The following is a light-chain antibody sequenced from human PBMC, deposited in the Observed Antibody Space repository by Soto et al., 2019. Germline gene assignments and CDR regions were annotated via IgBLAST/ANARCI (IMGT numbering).Light chain of an antibody. CDR3: QQDNNRPSIT. V-gene: IGKV1-5*01. Sequence: IQVAPSPSTPATSVGDQAPITCRASQSISRWLAWYQQKPGKAPKLLIYDAASLESGVPSRFSGSGSGTEFTLTISSLQSEDFAVYYCQQDNNRPSITLGQGTRLEIK. J-gene: IGKJ5*01. CDR2: DAA. CDR1: QSISRW.